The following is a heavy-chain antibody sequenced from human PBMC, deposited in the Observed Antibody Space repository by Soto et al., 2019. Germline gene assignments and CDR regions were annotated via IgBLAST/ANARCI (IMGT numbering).Heavy chain of an antibody. V-gene: IGHV4-61*01. J-gene: IGHJ3*02. Sequence: SETLSLTCTVSGGSVISGSYYWIWIRQPPGKGLEWIGYIYYSGSTNYNPSLKSRVTISVDTSKNQFSLKLSSVTAADTAVYYCARETKSYSSGWYCAFDIWGQGTMVTVSS. CDR3: ARETKSYSSGWYCAFDI. D-gene: IGHD6-19*01. CDR2: IYYSGST. CDR1: GGSVISGSYY.